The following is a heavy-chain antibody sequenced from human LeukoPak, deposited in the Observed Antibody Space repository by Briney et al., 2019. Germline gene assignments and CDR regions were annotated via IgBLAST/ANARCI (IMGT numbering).Heavy chain of an antibody. Sequence: GGSLRLSCAASGFTFSSYSMNWVRQAPGKGLEWVSYISSSGSTIYYADSVKDRFTISRDNAKNSLYLQMNSLRDEDTAVYYCAREGPPGPWLADAFDIWGQGTMVTVSS. D-gene: IGHD6-19*01. CDR1: GFTFSSYS. J-gene: IGHJ3*02. CDR3: AREGPPGPWLADAFDI. V-gene: IGHV3-48*02. CDR2: ISSSGSTI.